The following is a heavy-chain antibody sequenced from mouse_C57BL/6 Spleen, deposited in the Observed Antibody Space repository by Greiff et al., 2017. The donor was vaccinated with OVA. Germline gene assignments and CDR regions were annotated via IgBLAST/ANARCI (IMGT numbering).Heavy chain of an antibody. D-gene: IGHD1-1*01. J-gene: IGHJ1*03. CDR3: ARYYGSSYEDWYFDV. V-gene: IGHV5-6*01. Sequence: EVKLMESGGDLVKPGGSLKLSCAASGFTFSSYGMSWVRQTPDKRLEWVATISSGGSYTYYPDSVKGRFTISRDNAKNTLYLQMSSLKSEDTAMYYCARYYGSSYEDWYFDVWGTGTTVTVSS. CDR1: GFTFSSYG. CDR2: ISSGGSYT.